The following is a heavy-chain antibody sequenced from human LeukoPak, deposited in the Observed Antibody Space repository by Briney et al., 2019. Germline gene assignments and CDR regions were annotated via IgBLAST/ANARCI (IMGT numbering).Heavy chain of an antibody. J-gene: IGHJ4*02. V-gene: IGHV3-48*03. CDR2: ISSASNMI. CDR1: GLTFSSYE. D-gene: IGHD6-13*01. Sequence: GGSPRLSCAASGLTFSSYEMNWLRQAPGKGLEWISYISSASNMIYYAESVKGRLTISRDNAKNSLYLQMNSLRAEDTAVYYCATASGSWYRYYFDSWGQGILVTVSS. CDR3: ATASGSWYRYYFDS.